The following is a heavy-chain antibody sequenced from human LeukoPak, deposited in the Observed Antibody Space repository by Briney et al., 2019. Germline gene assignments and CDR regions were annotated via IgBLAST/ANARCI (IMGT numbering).Heavy chain of an antibody. J-gene: IGHJ4*02. Sequence: SQTLSFTCAISGGSVSSNSAAWNWIRQSPSRGLEWLGRTYYMSKWYNDYAVSVKSRITINPDTSKNQFSLQLNSVTPEDTAVYYCAREEDYPRPTVVDYWGQGTLVTVSS. CDR1: GGSVSSNSAA. D-gene: IGHD1-1*01. CDR2: TYYMSKWYN. V-gene: IGHV6-1*01. CDR3: AREEDYPRPTVVDY.